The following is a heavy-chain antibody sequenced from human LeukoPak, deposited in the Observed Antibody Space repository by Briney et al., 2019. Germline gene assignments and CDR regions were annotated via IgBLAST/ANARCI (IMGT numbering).Heavy chain of an antibody. Sequence: PGGSLRLSCAASGFTFSSYAMSWVRRAPGKGLEWVSAISSIGTSTYYADSVKGRFTISRDNSKNTLYLQMNSLRAEDTALYYCATAAVVKGFDYWGQGTLLTVSS. CDR2: ISSIGTST. J-gene: IGHJ4*02. D-gene: IGHD5-18*01. V-gene: IGHV3-23*01. CDR1: GFTFSSYA. CDR3: ATAAVVKGFDY.